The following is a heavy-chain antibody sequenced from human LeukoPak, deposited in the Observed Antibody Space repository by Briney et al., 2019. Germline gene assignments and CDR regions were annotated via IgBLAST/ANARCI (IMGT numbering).Heavy chain of an antibody. Sequence: SETLSLTCTVSGGSISSYYWSWIRQPAGKGLEWIGRIYSSGSATYNPSLKSRVTMSVDTSKNQFSLRLSSVTAADTAVYYCARHVAATHYYYYYMDVWGKGTTVTASS. V-gene: IGHV4-4*07. CDR2: IYSSGSA. D-gene: IGHD6-13*01. CDR3: ARHVAATHYYYYYMDV. J-gene: IGHJ6*03. CDR1: GGSISSYY.